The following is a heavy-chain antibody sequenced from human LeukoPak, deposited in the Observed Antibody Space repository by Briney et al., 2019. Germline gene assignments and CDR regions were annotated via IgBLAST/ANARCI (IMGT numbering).Heavy chain of an antibody. Sequence: SETLSLTCTVSGGSISSYYWSWVRQPPGKGLEWIGEINHSGSTNYNPSLKSRVTISVDTSKNQFSLKLSSVTAADTAVYYCARGEMYYDFWSGYYTGMKEKYYFDYWGQGTLVTVSS. CDR1: GGSISSYY. D-gene: IGHD3-3*01. V-gene: IGHV4-34*01. CDR3: ARGEMYYDFWSGYYTGMKEKYYFDY. J-gene: IGHJ4*02. CDR2: INHSGST.